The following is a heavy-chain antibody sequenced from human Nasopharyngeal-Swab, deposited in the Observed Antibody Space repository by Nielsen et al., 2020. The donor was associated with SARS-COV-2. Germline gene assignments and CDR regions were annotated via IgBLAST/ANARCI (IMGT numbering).Heavy chain of an antibody. D-gene: IGHD4-17*01. CDR3: ARDPEIDYGDYATFDY. CDR2: ISYDGSNK. V-gene: IGHV3-30-3*01. CDR1: GFTFSSYA. J-gene: IGHJ4*02. Sequence: GGSLRLSCAASGFTFSSYAMHWVRQAPGKGLEWVAVISYDGSNKYYADSVKGRFTISRDNSKNTLYLQMNSLRAEDTAVYYCARDPEIDYGDYATFDYWGQGTLVTVSS.